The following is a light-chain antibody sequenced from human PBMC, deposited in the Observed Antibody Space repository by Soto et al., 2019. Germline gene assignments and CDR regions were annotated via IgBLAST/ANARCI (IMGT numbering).Light chain of an antibody. CDR3: TSYTSGSTLYV. CDR2: EVS. Sequence: QSVLTQPAPVSGSPGQSITISCTGTSSDVGGYNFVSWYQQHPGKAPKLMIYEVSNRPSGVSNRFSGSKSGNTASLTISGLQAEDDADYYCTSYTSGSTLYVFGTGTKVTVL. CDR1: SSDVGGYNF. V-gene: IGLV2-14*01. J-gene: IGLJ1*01.